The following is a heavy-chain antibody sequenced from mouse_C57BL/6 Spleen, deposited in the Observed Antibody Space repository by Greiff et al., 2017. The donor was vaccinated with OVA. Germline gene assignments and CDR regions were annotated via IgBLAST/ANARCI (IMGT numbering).Heavy chain of an antibody. Sequence: VQLQQSGPGLVQPSQSLSITCTVSGFSFTSYGVHWVRQPPGTGLEWLGVIWSGGSTDYYAALISRLSISKDNSKSQVFFKMNSLQADDTAIYYCAKENSNLYYYAMDYWGQGTSVTVSS. J-gene: IGHJ4*01. D-gene: IGHD2-5*01. CDR2: IWSGGST. CDR3: AKENSNLYYYAMDY. V-gene: IGHV2-4*01. CDR1: GFSFTSYG.